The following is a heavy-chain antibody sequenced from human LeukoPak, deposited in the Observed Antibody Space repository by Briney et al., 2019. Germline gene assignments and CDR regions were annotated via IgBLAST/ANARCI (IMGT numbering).Heavy chain of an antibody. CDR3: AKVLPGTVGTPTDY. V-gene: IGHV3-30*02. Sequence: QPGGSLRLSCAASGFAFSIYGMHWLRQSPGQGLEWVAYLQSDGKTSYYADSVKGRFIISRDTSRNTLYLQMNSLRSNDAAVYYCAKVLPGTVGTPTDYWGQGTLVTVSS. D-gene: IGHD4-23*01. J-gene: IGHJ4*02. CDR2: LQSDGKTS. CDR1: GFAFSIYG.